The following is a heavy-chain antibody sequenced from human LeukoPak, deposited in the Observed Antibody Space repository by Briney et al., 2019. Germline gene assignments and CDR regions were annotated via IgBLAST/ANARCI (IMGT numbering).Heavy chain of an antibody. CDR1: GYTFTGYY. CDR3: ARDSVVSGWPRPFYFEF. V-gene: IGHV1-2*02. J-gene: IGHJ4*02. CDR2: MNPNTGAT. D-gene: IGHD6-19*01. Sequence: AAVTVSCKPSGYTFTGYYIHWVRQAPGRGLEWMGWMNPNTGATIYAQKFQGRVTLTRDTSINTAYMALSSLGTAHRGIHYCARDSVVSGWPRPFYFEFWGQGTLVTVSS.